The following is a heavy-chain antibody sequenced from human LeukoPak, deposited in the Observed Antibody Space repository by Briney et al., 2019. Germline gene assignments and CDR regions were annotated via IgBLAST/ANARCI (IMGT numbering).Heavy chain of an antibody. CDR2: ISAYNGNT. CDR1: RYTCTSYA. V-gene: IGHV1-18*01. D-gene: IGHD1-7*01. CDR3: ARGRDWNYAFDY. Sequence: GASVKVSCKASRYTCTSYAITWVRQAPGQGLEWMGWISAYNGNTNSAQKLQGRVTMTTDTSTSTAYMELRSLRSDDTAVYYCARGRDWNYAFDYWGQGTLVTVSS. J-gene: IGHJ4*02.